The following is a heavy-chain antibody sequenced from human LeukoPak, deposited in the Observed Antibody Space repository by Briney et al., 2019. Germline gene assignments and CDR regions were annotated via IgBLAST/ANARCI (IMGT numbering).Heavy chain of an antibody. Sequence: GGSLILSCAASGFTFSSYAMHWVRQAPGKGLEYVSAISSDGVTTYYANSVKGRFTISRDNSKNTLYLQVGSLRVEDMAVYYCARGNLFYFDYWGQGTLVTVSS. CDR1: GFTFSSYA. V-gene: IGHV3-64*01. CDR3: ARGNLFYFDY. CDR2: ISSDGVTT. J-gene: IGHJ4*02.